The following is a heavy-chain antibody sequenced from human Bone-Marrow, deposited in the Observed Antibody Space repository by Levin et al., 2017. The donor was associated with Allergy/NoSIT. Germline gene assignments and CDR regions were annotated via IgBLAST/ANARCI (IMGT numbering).Heavy chain of an antibody. D-gene: IGHD3-22*01. CDR3: ARGLGYSGSSVYFSDAFDV. V-gene: IGHV4-34*01. CDR2: ITHGEDT. CDR1: GGSFNKYF. J-gene: IGHJ3*01. Sequence: PSETLSLTCTVSGGSFNKYFWSWVRQAPGKGLEWIAEITHGEDTKYNPSLKSRVTISLDTSKNQISLNLNSVTAADTAVYYCARGLGYSGSSVYFSDAFDVWGQGTTVTVSS.